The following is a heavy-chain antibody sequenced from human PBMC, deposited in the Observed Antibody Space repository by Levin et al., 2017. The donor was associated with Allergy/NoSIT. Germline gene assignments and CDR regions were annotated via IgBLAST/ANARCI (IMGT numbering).Heavy chain of an antibody. V-gene: IGHV4-39*01. Sequence: SETLSLTCTVSGGSISSSTYYWGWIRQPPGKGLEWIGSVYHSGGTYYNPSLRSRITISVDTSNNQFSLQGRSVTAADTAIYYCARRMYRAWGQGTLVTVSS. CDR1: GGSISSSTYY. J-gene: IGHJ5*02. CDR3: ARRMYRA. D-gene: IGHD3-16*02. CDR2: VYHSGGT.